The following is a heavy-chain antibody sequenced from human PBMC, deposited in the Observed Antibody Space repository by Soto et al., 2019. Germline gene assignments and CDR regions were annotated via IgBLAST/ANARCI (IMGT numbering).Heavy chain of an antibody. J-gene: IGHJ6*02. V-gene: IGHV1-8*02. Sequence: ASVKVSCKASGYTFASYYMHWVRQAPGQGLEWMGIMNPNSGNTGYAQKFQGRVTMTRNTSISTAYMELSSLRSEDTAVYYCARGGSGVVVAALPDYYYYYGMDVWGQGTTVTVSS. CDR3: ARGGSGVVVAALPDYYYYYGMDV. CDR2: MNPNSGNT. CDR1: GYTFASYY. D-gene: IGHD2-15*01.